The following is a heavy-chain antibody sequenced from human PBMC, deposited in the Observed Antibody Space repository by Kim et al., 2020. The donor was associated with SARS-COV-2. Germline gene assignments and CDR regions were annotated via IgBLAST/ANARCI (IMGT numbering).Heavy chain of an antibody. CDR3: ARLGGLTGDTMDY. Sequence: SETLSLTCTVSGGSISSSSYYWGWIRQPPGKGLEWIGSIYYSGSTYYNPSLKSRVTISVDTSKNQFSLKLSSVTAADTAVYYCARLGGLTGDTMDYWGQGTLVTVSS. J-gene: IGHJ4*02. CDR2: IYYSGST. D-gene: IGHD7-27*01. CDR1: GGSISSSSYY. V-gene: IGHV4-39*01.